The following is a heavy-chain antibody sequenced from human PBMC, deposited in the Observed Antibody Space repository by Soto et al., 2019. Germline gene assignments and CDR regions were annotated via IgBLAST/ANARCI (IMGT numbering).Heavy chain of an antibody. J-gene: IGHJ4*02. Sequence: PSETLSLTCTVSGGSISSGPYSWGWIRQPPGKGLEWIGTFYYSGSTNYNPSLESRVTISVDTSKNQFSLKVSSVTAADTAVYYCAKSPTMVRGLIFDYWGQGTLVTVSS. CDR2: FYYSGST. CDR1: GGSISSGPYS. D-gene: IGHD3-10*01. CDR3: AKSPTMVRGLIFDY. V-gene: IGHV4-39*01.